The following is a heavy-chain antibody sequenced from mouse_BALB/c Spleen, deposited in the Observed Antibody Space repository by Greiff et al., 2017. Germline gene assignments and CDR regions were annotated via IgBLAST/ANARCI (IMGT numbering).Heavy chain of an antibody. Sequence: DVQLQESGPGLVKPSQSLSLTCSVTGYSITSGYYWNWIRQFPGNKLEWMGYISYDGSNNYNPSLKNRISITRDTSKNQFFLKLNSVTTEDTATYYCARAYGGAMDYWGQGTSVTVSS. CDR3: ARAYGGAMDY. D-gene: IGHD2-10*02. CDR2: ISYDGSN. CDR1: GYSITSGYY. V-gene: IGHV3-6*02. J-gene: IGHJ4*01.